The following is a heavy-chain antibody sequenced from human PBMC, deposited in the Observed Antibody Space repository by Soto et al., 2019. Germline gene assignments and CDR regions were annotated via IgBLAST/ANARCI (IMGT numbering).Heavy chain of an antibody. D-gene: IGHD2-2*01. CDR2: IYSGGST. CDR3: ARFVRSCSATTCSTRVGV. J-gene: IGHJ6*02. Sequence: NPSETLSLTCTVSGGFVNSDTHSWSWIRQTPGKRLEWIGFIYSGGSTKNPSLRSRVTMSVDTSKNQFSLKLRSVIVADTAVYHCARFVRSCSATTCSTRVGVWGQGITVTVS. CDR1: GGFVNSDTHS. V-gene: IGHV4-61*01.